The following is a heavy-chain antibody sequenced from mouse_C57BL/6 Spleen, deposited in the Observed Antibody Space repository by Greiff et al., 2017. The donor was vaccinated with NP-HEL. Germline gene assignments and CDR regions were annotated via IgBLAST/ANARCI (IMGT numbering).Heavy chain of an antibody. CDR2: ISYDGSN. CDR1: GYSITSGYY. D-gene: IGHD3-2*02. Sequence: VQLKESGPGLVKPSQSLSLTCSVTGYSITSGYYWNWIRQFPGNKLEWMGYISYDGSNNYNPSLKNRISITRDTSKNQFFLKLNSVTTEDTATYYCARDGAQGQYYFDYWGQGTTLTVSS. CDR3: ARDGAQGQYYFDY. J-gene: IGHJ2*01. V-gene: IGHV3-6*01.